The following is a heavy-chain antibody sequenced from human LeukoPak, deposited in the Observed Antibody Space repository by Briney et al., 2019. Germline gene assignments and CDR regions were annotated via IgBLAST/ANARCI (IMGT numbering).Heavy chain of an antibody. D-gene: IGHD5-24*01. CDR1: GGSISSGGYY. CDR2: IYYSGST. CDR3: ARERRDGYNPPVDV. J-gene: IGHJ6*02. Sequence: TQTLSLTCTVSGGSISSGGYYWSWIRQHPGKGLEWIGYIYYSGSTYYNPSLKSRVTISVDTSKNQCSLKLSSVTAADTAVYYCARERRDGYNPPVDVWGQGTTVTVSS. V-gene: IGHV4-31*03.